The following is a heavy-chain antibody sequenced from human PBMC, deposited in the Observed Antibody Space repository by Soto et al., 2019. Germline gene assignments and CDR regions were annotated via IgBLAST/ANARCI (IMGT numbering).Heavy chain of an antibody. CDR1: GGAFSSYA. CDR2: IVPLFRTT. Sequence: SVKVSCKTSGGAFSSYAINWMRQAPGQGLELMGGIVPLFRTTNYAQKFQGRVTITADTSTYTVYMELSELRSGDTAVYYCARGGYSSTWSNLLDRSGLDVWGQGTTVTVYS. D-gene: IGHD6-13*01. V-gene: IGHV1-69*06. CDR3: ARGGYSSTWSNLLDRSGLDV. J-gene: IGHJ6*02.